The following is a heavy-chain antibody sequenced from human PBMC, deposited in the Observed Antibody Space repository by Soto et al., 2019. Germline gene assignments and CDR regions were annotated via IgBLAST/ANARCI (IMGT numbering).Heavy chain of an antibody. V-gene: IGHV2-5*02. D-gene: IGHD3-16*02. Sequence: QITLKEPGPILVKPTETLTLTCTFSGFSLNTPGVGVGWIRQPPGKALEWLALLYWDDDQRYSPSLESRLNITKDTRTNRAVLRMANMAPVDTATYYCALKGFQTSYRYTEFFDPGGQGTLVTVSS. CDR2: LYWDDDQ. CDR3: ALKGFQTSYRYTEFFDP. J-gene: IGHJ5*02. CDR1: GFSLNTPGVG.